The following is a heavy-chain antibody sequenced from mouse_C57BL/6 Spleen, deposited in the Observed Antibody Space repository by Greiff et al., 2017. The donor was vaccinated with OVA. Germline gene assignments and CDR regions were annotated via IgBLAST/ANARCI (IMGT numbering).Heavy chain of an antibody. J-gene: IGHJ1*03. CDR2: IDPETGGT. CDR3: TRDPYNYGSSYWYFDV. V-gene: IGHV1-15*01. D-gene: IGHD1-1*01. CDR1: GYTFTDYE. Sequence: QVQLQQSGAELVRPGASVTLSCKASGYTFTDYEMHWVKQTPVHGLEWIGAIDPETGGTAYNQKFKGKAILTADKSSSTAYMELRSLTSEDSAVYYCTRDPYNYGSSYWYFDVWGTGTTVTVSS.